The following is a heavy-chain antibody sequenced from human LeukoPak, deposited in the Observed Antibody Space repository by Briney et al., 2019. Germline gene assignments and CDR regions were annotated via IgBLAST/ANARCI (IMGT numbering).Heavy chain of an antibody. J-gene: IGHJ4*02. CDR2: IYGGGST. Sequence: GGSLRLSCEASGFTVSSSYMSWVRQAPGKGLEWVSVIYGGGSTYYADSAKGRFTISGDTSKNTLYLQMNSLRAEDTAVYYCASWPGGWYGEDSWGQGTLVTVSS. CDR1: GFTVSSSY. V-gene: IGHV3-53*01. D-gene: IGHD6-19*01. CDR3: ASWPGGWYGEDS.